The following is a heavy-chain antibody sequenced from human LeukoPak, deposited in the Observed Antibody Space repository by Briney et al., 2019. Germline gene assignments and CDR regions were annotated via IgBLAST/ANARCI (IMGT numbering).Heavy chain of an antibody. CDR2: IYYSGST. V-gene: IGHV4-31*03. Sequence: PSQTLSLTCTVSGGSISSGGYYWSWIRQHPGKGLEGIGYIYYSGSTYYNPSLKSRVTISVDTSQTQFPPTLSSVTYADTAVHYCARAPLWVFFDYWGQGTLVTVSS. D-gene: IGHD3-10*01. CDR1: GGSISSGGYY. CDR3: ARAPLWVFFDY. J-gene: IGHJ4*02.